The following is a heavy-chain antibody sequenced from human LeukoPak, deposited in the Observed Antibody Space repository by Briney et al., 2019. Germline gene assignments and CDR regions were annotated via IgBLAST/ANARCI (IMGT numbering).Heavy chain of an antibody. CDR2: ISYDGSNK. V-gene: IGHV3-30*04. CDR1: GFTFSSYA. CDR3: AREEEAPPDYYGSGSYEGYYYYGMDV. D-gene: IGHD3-10*01. Sequence: PGRSLRLSCAASGFTFSSYAMHWVRQAPGKGLEWVAVISYDGSNKYYADSVKGRFTISRDNSKNTLYLQMNSLRAEDTAVYYCAREEEAPPDYYGSGSYEGYYYYGMDVWGQGTTVTVSS. J-gene: IGHJ6*02.